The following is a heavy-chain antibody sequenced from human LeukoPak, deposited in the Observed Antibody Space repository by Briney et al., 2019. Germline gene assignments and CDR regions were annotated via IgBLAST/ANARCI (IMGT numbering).Heavy chain of an antibody. Sequence: SETLSLTCTVGGSISSYYWSWIRQAPGKGLEWIGHSYFIESPNYNPSLKSRVTISVDTPKNQFSLKLSSVTAADTAVYYCAGVRSTVGWGSFDYWGQGILVTVSS. CDR3: AGVRSTVGWGSFDY. V-gene: IGHV4-59*08. CDR2: SYFIESP. CDR1: GSISSYY. D-gene: IGHD4-23*01. J-gene: IGHJ4*02.